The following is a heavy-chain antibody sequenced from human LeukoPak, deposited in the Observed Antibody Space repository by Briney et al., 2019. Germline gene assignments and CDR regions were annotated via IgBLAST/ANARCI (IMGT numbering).Heavy chain of an antibody. CDR3: AKDRHSSGWSFDY. CDR1: GFTFSSYA. CDR2: ISGSGGST. Sequence: GGSLRLSCAASGFTFSSYAMHWVRQAPGKGLEWVSAISGSGGSTYYADSVKGRFTISRDNSKNTLYLQMNSLRAEDTAVYYCAKDRHSSGWSFDYWGQGTLVTVSS. J-gene: IGHJ4*02. V-gene: IGHV3-23*01. D-gene: IGHD6-19*01.